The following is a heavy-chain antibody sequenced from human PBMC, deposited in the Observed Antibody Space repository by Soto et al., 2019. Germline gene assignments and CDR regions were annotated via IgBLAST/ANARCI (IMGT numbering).Heavy chain of an antibody. J-gene: IGHJ6*02. CDR2: IWYDGSNK. V-gene: IGHV3-33*01. D-gene: IGHD2-15*01. CDR1: GFTFSSYG. CDR3: ARDGGYCSGGSCRYKVYYGMDV. Sequence: GGSLRLSCAASGFTFSSYGMHWVRQAPGKGLEWVAVIWYDGSNKYYADSVKGRFTISRDNSKNTLYLQMNSLRAEDTAVYYCARDGGYCSGGSCRYKVYYGMDVWGQGTTVTVSS.